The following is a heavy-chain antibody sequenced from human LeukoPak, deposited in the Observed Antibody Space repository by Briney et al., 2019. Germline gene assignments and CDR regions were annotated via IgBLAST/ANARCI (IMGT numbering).Heavy chain of an antibody. CDR1: GFTFNSYA. V-gene: IGHV3-23*01. D-gene: IGHD3-10*01. J-gene: IGHJ4*02. CDR3: AKENHVGYGSGSLSSPFDY. Sequence: QAGGSLRLSCAASGFTFNSYAMSWVRQTPGKGLEWVSSISGSGTSTYYADSVKGRFTISRDNSKNTVFLQMDSLTAEDTAVYYCAKENHVGYGSGSLSSPFDYWGQGTLVTVSS. CDR2: ISGSGTST.